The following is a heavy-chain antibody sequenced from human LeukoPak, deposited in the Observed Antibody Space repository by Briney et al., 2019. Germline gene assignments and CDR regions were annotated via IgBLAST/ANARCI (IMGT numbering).Heavy chain of an antibody. CDR2: VHHSGTS. CDR3: AGAEIDRLRFPGTLYYIDA. J-gene: IGHJ5*02. Sequence: PSETLSLTCSVSGDSIRRYFWSWIRLSPGKGLEWIGYVHHSGTSRYKPSLESRVTISLDTSENQFSPTLKSVTAADTALYYCAGAEIDRLRFPGTLYYIDAWGPGTLVTVSS. CDR1: GDSIRRYF. V-gene: IGHV4-59*01. D-gene: IGHD5-12*01.